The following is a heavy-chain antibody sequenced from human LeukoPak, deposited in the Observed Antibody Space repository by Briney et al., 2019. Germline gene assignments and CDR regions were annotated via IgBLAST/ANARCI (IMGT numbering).Heavy chain of an antibody. Sequence: SQTLSLTCTVSGGSISSGDYYWSWIRQSPGKGLEWIGYIYYSGSTYYNPSLKSRVTISVDTSKNQFSLKLSSETAADTAVYYCARDPLIDSSGYPYWGQGTLVTVSS. J-gene: IGHJ4*02. D-gene: IGHD3-22*01. CDR2: IYYSGST. CDR1: GGSISSGDYY. V-gene: IGHV4-30-4*01. CDR3: ARDPLIDSSGYPY.